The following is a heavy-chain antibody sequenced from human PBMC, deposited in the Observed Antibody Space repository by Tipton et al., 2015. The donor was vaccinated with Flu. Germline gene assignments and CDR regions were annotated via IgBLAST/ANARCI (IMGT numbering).Heavy chain of an antibody. CDR3: TREWRDANGAKLGDY. CDR1: GFNFGDYA. Sequence: RSLRLSCTSSGFNFGDYAMSWVRQAPGKGLEWVGFIRSRAYGGTTEYAASVKGRFTVSRDDSKSIAYLQMNSLKTEDTAIYYCTREWRDANGAKLGDYWGQGTLVTVSS. CDR2: IRSRAYGGTT. J-gene: IGHJ4*02. V-gene: IGHV3-49*04. D-gene: IGHD4/OR15-4a*01.